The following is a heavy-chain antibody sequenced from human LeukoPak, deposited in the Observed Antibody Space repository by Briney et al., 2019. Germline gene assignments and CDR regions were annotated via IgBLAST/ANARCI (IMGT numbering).Heavy chain of an antibody. D-gene: IGHD5-24*01. CDR3: ARDRGGDGYNDYYFDY. CDR2: IYYSGST. CDR1: GGSISSYY. V-gene: IGHV4-59*01. Sequence: PSETLSLTCTVSGGSISSYYWSWIRQPPGKGLEWIGYIYYSGSTNYNPSLKSRVTISVDTSKNQFSLKLSSVTAADTAVYYCARDRGGDGYNDYYFDYWGQGTLVTVSS. J-gene: IGHJ4*02.